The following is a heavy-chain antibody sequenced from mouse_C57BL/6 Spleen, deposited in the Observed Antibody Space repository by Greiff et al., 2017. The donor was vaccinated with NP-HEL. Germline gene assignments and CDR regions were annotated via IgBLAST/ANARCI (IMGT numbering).Heavy chain of an antibody. CDR1: GYTFTSYS. CDR3: ARDCGRRDGDCEV. V-gene: IGHV1-66*01. Sequence: VQLLESGPELVKPGASVKISCKASGYTFTSYSIHWVKQRPGQGLEWIGYIYPGSGNTKYNEKFKGKATLTADTSSSTAYMPLSSLTSEDSEGYDCARDCGRRDGDCEVWGTGTTVTVSS. J-gene: IGHJ1*03. CDR2: IYPGSGNT.